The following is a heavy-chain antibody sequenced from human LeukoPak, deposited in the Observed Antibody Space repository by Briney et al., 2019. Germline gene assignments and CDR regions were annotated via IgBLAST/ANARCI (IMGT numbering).Heavy chain of an antibody. CDR1: GFTFSSYA. CDR2: ISGSGGST. Sequence: GGSLRLPCAASGFTFSSYAMSWVRQAPGKGLEWVSAISGSGGSTYYADSVKGRFTISRDNSKNTLYLQMNSLRAEDTAVYYCAKDQGSSGWYRYWGQGTLVTVSS. V-gene: IGHV3-23*01. J-gene: IGHJ4*02. D-gene: IGHD6-19*01. CDR3: AKDQGSSGWYRY.